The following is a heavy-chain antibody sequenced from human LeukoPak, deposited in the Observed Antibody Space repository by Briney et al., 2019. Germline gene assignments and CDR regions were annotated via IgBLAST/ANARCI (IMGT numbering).Heavy chain of an antibody. J-gene: IGHJ4*02. CDR1: GFTFSSHL. CDR3: AGSKYPEPQDLNF. D-gene: IGHD4-11*01. V-gene: IGHV3-74*01. CDR2: ISTDGSTT. Sequence: GGSLRLSCEASGFTFSSHLMHWVRQAPGKGLVWVSRISTDGSTTIYADSVKGRFTISRDSAKNTLYLQMNSLRAEDTAVYYCAGSKYPEPQDLNFWGQGTLVAVSS.